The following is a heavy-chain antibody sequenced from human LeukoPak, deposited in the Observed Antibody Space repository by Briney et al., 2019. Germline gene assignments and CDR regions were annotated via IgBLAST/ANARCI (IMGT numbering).Heavy chain of an antibody. CDR1: GGSISSYY. V-gene: IGHV4-59*01. Sequence: SETLSLTCTVSGGSISSYYWSWIRQPPGKGLEWIGYIYYSGSTNYNPSLKSRVTISVDTSKNQFSLKLSSVTAADTAVYYCARVGCSGGSCSTEDDAFDIWGQGTMVTVSS. CDR2: IYYSGST. J-gene: IGHJ3*02. D-gene: IGHD2-15*01. CDR3: ARVGCSGGSCSTEDDAFDI.